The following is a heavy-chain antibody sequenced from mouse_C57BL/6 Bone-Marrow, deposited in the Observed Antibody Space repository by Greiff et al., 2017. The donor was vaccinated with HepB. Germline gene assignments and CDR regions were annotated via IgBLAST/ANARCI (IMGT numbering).Heavy chain of an antibody. V-gene: IGHV1-4*01. J-gene: IGHJ1*03. D-gene: IGHD1-1*01. Sequence: VKLMESGAELARPGASVKMSCKASGYTFTSYTMHWVKQRPGQGLEWIGYINPSSGYTKYNQKFKDKATLTADKSSSTAYMQLGSLTSEDSAVYYCARAPVVDWYFDVWGTGTTVTVSS. CDR3: ARAPVVDWYFDV. CDR2: INPSSGYT. CDR1: GYTFTSYT.